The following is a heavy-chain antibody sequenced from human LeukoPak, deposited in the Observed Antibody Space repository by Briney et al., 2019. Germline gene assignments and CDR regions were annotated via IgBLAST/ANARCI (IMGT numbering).Heavy chain of an antibody. D-gene: IGHD2-8*01. CDR2: IYYTGST. V-gene: IGHV4-59*01. J-gene: IGHJ4*02. CDR3: ARYRQGTSGNDY. Sequence: KPSETLSLTCTVSGGSISGYYWSWLRQPPGKGLERIGYIYYTGSTKYNPSLKSRVSFSVDTSKNQFSLRLTSVTAADTAVYYCARYRQGTSGNDYWGQGTLVTVSS. CDR1: GGSISGYY.